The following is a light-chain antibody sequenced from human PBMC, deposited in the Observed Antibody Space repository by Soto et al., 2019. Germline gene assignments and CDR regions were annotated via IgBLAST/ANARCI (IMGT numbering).Light chain of an antibody. Sequence: AIQMTQSPSSLSASAGDRVTITCRASQGIRNDLGWYQQKPGKAPKLLIYAASSLQSGVSSRFSGSGSGTDFTLTISSLQPEDFATYYCLQDDNYPRTFGQGTKLEIK. CDR3: LQDDNYPRT. CDR1: QGIRND. J-gene: IGKJ2*01. CDR2: AAS. V-gene: IGKV1-6*01.